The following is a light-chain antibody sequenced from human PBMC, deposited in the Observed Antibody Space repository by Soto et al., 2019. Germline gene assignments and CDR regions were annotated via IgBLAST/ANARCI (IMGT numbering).Light chain of an antibody. V-gene: IGKV1-5*01. J-gene: IGKJ5*01. Sequence: DIQMTQSPSTLSASVGDRVTITCRASQSVSSWLAWYQQKPGKAPKLLIFDASSLESGVPSRFGGSGSGTEFTLTISSLQPEDFATYYCQQLNSYLITFGQGTRLEIK. CDR3: QQLNSYLIT. CDR2: DAS. CDR1: QSVSSW.